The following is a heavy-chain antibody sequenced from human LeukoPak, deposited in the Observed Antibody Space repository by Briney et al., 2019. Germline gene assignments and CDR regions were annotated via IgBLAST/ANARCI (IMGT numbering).Heavy chain of an antibody. D-gene: IGHD6-13*01. CDR1: GYTFTGYY. V-gene: IGHV1-2*02. J-gene: IGHJ4*02. CDR3: ARGARAAGNGLVR. Sequence: ASVKVSCKASGYTFTGYYMHWVRQAPGQGLEWMGWINPNSGGTNYAQKFQGRVTMTRDTSISTAYMELSRLRSDDTAVYCCARGARAAGNGLVRWGQGTLVTVSS. CDR2: INPNSGGT.